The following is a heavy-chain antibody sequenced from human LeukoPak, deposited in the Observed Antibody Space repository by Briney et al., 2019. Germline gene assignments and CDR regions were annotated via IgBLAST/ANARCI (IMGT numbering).Heavy chain of an antibody. J-gene: IGHJ4*02. CDR3: AKDIAGSFDY. Sequence: PGRSLRLPCAASGFTFDDYAMHWVRQAPGKGLEWVSGISWNSGSIGYADSVKGRFTISRDNAKNSLYLQMNSLRAEDTALYYCAKDIAGSFDYWGQGTLVTVSS. CDR1: GFTFDDYA. V-gene: IGHV3-9*01. CDR2: ISWNSGSI.